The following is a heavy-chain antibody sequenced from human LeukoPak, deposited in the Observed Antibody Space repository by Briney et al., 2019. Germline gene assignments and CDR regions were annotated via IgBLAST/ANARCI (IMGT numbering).Heavy chain of an antibody. CDR2: IYTSGST. D-gene: IGHD3-16*02. Sequence: TASETLSLTCTVSGGSISSYYWSWIRQPAGKGLEWIGRIYTSGSTNYNPSLKSRVTMSVDTSKNQFSLKLSSVTAADTAVYYCARDTPGSWYYDYVWGSYRHHNWFDPWGQGTLVTVSS. V-gene: IGHV4-4*07. CDR3: ARDTPGSWYYDYVWGSYRHHNWFDP. CDR1: GGSISSYY. J-gene: IGHJ5*02.